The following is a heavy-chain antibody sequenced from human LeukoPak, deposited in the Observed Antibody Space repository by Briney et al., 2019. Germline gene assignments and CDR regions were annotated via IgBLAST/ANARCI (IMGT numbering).Heavy chain of an antibody. CDR1: GYTFTNYA. D-gene: IGHD6-19*01. J-gene: IGHJ4*02. V-gene: IGHV1-3*01. CDR2: INAGNGNT. CDR3: ARGYSSVPFDY. Sequence: ASVKVSCKASGYTFTNYAMHWVRQAPGQRLEWMGWINAGNGNTKYSQKFQGRVTITRDTSASIAYMELSSLRSEDTAVYYCARGYSSVPFDYWGQGTLVTVSS.